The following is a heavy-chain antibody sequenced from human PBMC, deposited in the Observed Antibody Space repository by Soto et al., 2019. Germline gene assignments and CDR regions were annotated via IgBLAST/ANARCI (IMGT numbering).Heavy chain of an antibody. CDR1: GGSISSSNW. CDR2: IYHSGST. CDR3: ARDRTGTTFRLGEYYYYGMDV. J-gene: IGHJ6*02. Sequence: SETLSLTCAVSGGSISSSNWWSWVRQPPGKGLEWIGEIYHSGSTNYNPSLKSRVTISVDTSKNQFSLKLSSVTAADTAVYYCARDRTGTTFRLGEYYYYGMDVWGQGTTVTVSS. V-gene: IGHV4-4*02. D-gene: IGHD1-7*01.